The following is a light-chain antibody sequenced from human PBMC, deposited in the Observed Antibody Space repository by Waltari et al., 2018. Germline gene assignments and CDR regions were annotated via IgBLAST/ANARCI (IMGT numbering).Light chain of an antibody. CDR3: QQYGSSPRT. Sequence: PGERATLSCRASQSVSSSYLAWYQQKPGQAPRLLIYGASSRATGIPDRYSGSGSGTDFTLTISRLEPEDFAVYYCQQYGSSPRTFGQGTKVEIK. CDR1: QSVSSSY. J-gene: IGKJ1*01. V-gene: IGKV3-20*01. CDR2: GAS.